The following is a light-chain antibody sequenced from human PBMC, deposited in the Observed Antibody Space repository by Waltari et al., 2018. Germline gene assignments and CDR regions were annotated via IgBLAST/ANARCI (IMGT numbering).Light chain of an antibody. V-gene: IGKV1-9*01. CDR1: QGISSY. CDR2: AAS. J-gene: IGKJ1*01. Sequence: DIQLTQSPSLLSTSVGDRVTITCRASQGISSYLAWYQQKPGKVPKLLIYAASTLQSGVPSRFSGRGFGTEFTLTISSLQAEDVAVYYCQQYYSTPWTFGQGTKVEIK. CDR3: QQYYSTPWT.